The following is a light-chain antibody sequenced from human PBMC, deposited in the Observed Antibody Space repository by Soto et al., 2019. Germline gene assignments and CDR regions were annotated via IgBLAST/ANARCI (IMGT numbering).Light chain of an antibody. CDR2: DAS. V-gene: IGKV1-33*01. J-gene: IGKJ2*02. CDR3: QQFDSVPCT. Sequence: IPMTQSPSSLSSSVGDRVTITCQARQDITNYLIWYQQKPGKAPKLLIYDASSLGTGVPSRFSGSGSGTHFTLTISSLQPEDIATYYCQQFDSVPCTFGQGTKLEIK. CDR1: QDITNY.